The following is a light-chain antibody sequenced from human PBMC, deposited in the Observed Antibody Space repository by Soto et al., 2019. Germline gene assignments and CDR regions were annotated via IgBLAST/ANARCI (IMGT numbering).Light chain of an antibody. CDR1: QSVSRN. Sequence: EVVLTQSPATLSVSPGDRATLSCRASQSVSRNLAWYQQKPGQAPRLLIYGASTRATGVPARFSGSGSATEFTRYISSLQSEDVAVYYCQQYGDWPPETFGQGTKLEI. J-gene: IGKJ2*01. CDR3: QQYGDWPPET. V-gene: IGKV3-15*01. CDR2: GAS.